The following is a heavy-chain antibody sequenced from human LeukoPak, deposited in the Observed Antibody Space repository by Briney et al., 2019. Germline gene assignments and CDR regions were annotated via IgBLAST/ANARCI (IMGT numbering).Heavy chain of an antibody. D-gene: IGHD3-10*01. V-gene: IGHV4-30-4*08. CDR1: GGSISSGDYY. J-gene: IGHJ5*02. CDR2: IYYSGST. CDR3: ARDHSTYHYGSGSDNWFDP. Sequence: SQTLSLTCTISGGSISSGDYYWSWIRQPPGKGLEWIGYIYYSGSTYYSPSLKSRVTISVDTSKNQFSLKLSSVTAADTAVYYCARDHSTYHYGSGSDNWFDPWGQGTLVTVSS.